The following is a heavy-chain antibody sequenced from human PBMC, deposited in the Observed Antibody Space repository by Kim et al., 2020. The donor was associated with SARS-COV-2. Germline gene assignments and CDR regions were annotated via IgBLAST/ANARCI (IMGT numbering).Heavy chain of an antibody. D-gene: IGHD2-21*01. Sequence: STIHYADSGQGRVTFSRDNDKNSLYLQMNSLRDEDTAVYYCARETAYCFDIWGQGTVVSVSS. CDR2: STI. V-gene: IGHV3-48*02. J-gene: IGHJ3*02. CDR3: ARETAYCFDI.